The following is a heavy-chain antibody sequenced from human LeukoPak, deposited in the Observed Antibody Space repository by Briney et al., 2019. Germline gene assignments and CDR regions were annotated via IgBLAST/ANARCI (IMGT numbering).Heavy chain of an antibody. CDR2: ISSSGNTI. Sequence: QPGGSLRLSCAASGFTFSSYEMNWVRQAPGKGLEWVSYISSSGNTIYYADSVKGRFTISRDNAKNSLYLQMNSLRAEDTAVYYCARGYTYVFDWGQGTLVTVSS. V-gene: IGHV3-48*03. CDR3: ARGYTYVFD. CDR1: GFTFSSYE. J-gene: IGHJ4*02. D-gene: IGHD5-18*01.